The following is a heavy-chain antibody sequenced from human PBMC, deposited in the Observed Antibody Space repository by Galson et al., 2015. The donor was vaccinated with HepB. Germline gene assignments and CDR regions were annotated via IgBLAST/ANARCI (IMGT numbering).Heavy chain of an antibody. CDR3: AKDRSDKWFGETYYYYGMDV. J-gene: IGHJ6*02. CDR1: GFTFSSYA. D-gene: IGHD3-10*01. V-gene: IGHV3-30*04. CDR2: ISYDGSNK. Sequence: SLRLSCAASGFTFSSYAMHWVRQAPGKGLEWVAVISYDGSNKYYADSVKGRFTISRDNSKNTLYLQMNSLRAEDTAVYYCAKDRSDKWFGETYYYYGMDVWGQGTTVTVSS.